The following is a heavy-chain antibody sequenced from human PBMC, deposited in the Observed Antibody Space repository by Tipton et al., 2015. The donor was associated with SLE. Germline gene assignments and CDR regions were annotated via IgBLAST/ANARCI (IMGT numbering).Heavy chain of an antibody. D-gene: IGHD6-6*01. J-gene: IGHJ4*02. Sequence: TLSLTCAVYGGSFSGYYWNWIRQPPGKGLEWIGEINHSGSTNYNPSLKSRVTISLDASKSQFSLRLNSVTAADTAVYYCARQRRFGSSAYYFDLWGQGTLVTVSS. CDR3: ARQRRFGSSAYYFDL. CDR2: INHSGST. V-gene: IGHV4-34*01. CDR1: GGSFSGYY.